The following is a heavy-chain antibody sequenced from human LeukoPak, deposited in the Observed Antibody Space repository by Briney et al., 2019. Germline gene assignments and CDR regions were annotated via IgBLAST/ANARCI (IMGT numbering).Heavy chain of an antibody. J-gene: IGHJ4*02. D-gene: IGHD6-25*01. CDR3: ARDSDHIAAVNFVY. CDR2: IKQDGSVK. V-gene: IGHV3-7*01. CDR1: GFSFSNHW. Sequence: GGSLRLSCAASGFSFSNHWMNWVRQAPGKGLEWVANIKQDGSVKEYVDSVKGRFTISRDNAKNSLYLQMNSLRAEDTAVYYCARDSDHIAAVNFVYWGQSPLVTVSS.